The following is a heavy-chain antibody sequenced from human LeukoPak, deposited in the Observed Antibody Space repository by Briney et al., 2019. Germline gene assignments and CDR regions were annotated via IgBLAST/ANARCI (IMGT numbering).Heavy chain of an antibody. V-gene: IGHV4-34*01. Sequence: PSETLSLTCAVYGGSFSGYYWGWIRQPPGKGLEWIGEINHSGSTNYNPSLKSRVTISVDTSKNQFSLKLSSATAADTAVYYCARARRRDGYNMPFDYWGQGTLVTVSS. D-gene: IGHD5-24*01. J-gene: IGHJ4*02. CDR1: GGSFSGYY. CDR3: ARARRRDGYNMPFDY. CDR2: INHSGST.